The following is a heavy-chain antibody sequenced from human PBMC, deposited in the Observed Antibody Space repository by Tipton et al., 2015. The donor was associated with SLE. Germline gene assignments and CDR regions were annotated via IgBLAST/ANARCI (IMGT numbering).Heavy chain of an antibody. CDR1: GGSIRSYY. J-gene: IGHJ4*02. CDR2: IYYTGTTT. V-gene: IGHV4-59*04. Sequence: TLSLTCTVSGGSIRSYYWSWIRQPAGKGLEWIGSIYYTGTTTYYNSFLKSRVTMSLDMSRNQFSLILSSVTAADTAVYYCARASWDHRGSGSFSDYWGQGKLVTVSS. D-gene: IGHD3-10*01. CDR3: ARASWDHRGSGSFSDY.